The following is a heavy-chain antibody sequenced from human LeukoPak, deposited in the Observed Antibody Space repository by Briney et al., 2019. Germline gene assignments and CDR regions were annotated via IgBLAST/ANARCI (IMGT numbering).Heavy chain of an antibody. CDR1: GFTFDDYA. CDR2: ISSSSSTI. D-gene: IGHD3-10*01. V-gene: IGHV3-48*01. CDR3: ARGGFGELFSSDY. J-gene: IGHJ4*02. Sequence: PGGSLRLSCAASGFTFDDYAMHWVRQAPGKGLEWVSYISSSSSTIYYADSVKGRFTISRDNAKNSLYLQMNSLRAEDTAVYYCARGGFGELFSSDYWGQGTLVTVSS.